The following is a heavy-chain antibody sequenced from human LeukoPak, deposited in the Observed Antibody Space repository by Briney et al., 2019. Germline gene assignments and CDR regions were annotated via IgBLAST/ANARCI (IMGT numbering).Heavy chain of an antibody. CDR3: ARDRRYYDSSAYIRGFDY. CDR1: GGSFSGYY. J-gene: IGHJ4*02. D-gene: IGHD3-22*01. V-gene: IGHV4-34*01. CDR2: INHSGST. Sequence: SETLSLTCAVYGGSFSGYYWSWIRQPPGKGLEWIGEINHSGSTNYNPSLKSRVTISVDKSKNQFSLNLSSVTAADTAVYYCARDRRYYDSSAYIRGFDYWGQGTLVTVSS.